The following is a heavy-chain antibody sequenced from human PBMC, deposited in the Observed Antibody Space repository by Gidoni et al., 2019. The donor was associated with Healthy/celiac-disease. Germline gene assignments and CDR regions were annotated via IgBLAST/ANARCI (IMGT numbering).Heavy chain of an antibody. J-gene: IGHJ6*02. V-gene: IGHV3-21*01. Sequence: EVQLVESGGGLVKPGGSLRLSCAASGFTFSSYSMHWFRQAPGKGLEWVSSISSSSSDIYYADSVKGRFTISRDNAKNSLYLQMNSLRAEDTAVYYCARELGGSSSGPAGYYYYGMDVWGQGTTVTVSS. CDR1: GFTFSSYS. CDR3: ARELGGSSSGPAGYYYYGMDV. CDR2: ISSSSSDI. D-gene: IGHD6-6*01.